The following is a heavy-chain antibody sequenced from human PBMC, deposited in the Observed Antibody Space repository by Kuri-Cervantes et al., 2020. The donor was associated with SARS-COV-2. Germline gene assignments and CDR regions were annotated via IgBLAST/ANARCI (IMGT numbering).Heavy chain of an antibody. CDR2: ISSSGSTI. CDR3: ARAPVPAYGDLPYDY. D-gene: IGHD4-17*01. V-gene: IGHV3-48*03. J-gene: IGHJ4*02. CDR1: GFTFSSYE. Sequence: GESLKISCAASGFTFSSYEMNWVRQAPGKGLEWVSYISSSGSTIYYADSVKGRFTISRDNAKNSLYLQMNSLRAEDTAVYYCARAPVPAYGDLPYDYWGQGTLVTVSS.